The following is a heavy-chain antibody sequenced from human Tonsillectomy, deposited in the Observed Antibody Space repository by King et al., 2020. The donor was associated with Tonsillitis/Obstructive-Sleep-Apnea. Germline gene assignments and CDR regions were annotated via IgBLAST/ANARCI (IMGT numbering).Heavy chain of an antibody. V-gene: IGHV4-4*07. D-gene: IGHD6-13*01. CDR3: ARDLSSSPYNWFDP. CDR1: GGSINSYY. Sequence: HVQLQESGPGLVKPSETLSLTCTVSGGSINSYYWSWIRQPAGKGLEWIGLIDTSGNTNYNPSLKTRVTMSVDTSKNQFSLKLSSVTAADTAVYYCARDLSSSPYNWFDPWGQGILVTVSS. CDR2: IDTSGNT. J-gene: IGHJ5*02.